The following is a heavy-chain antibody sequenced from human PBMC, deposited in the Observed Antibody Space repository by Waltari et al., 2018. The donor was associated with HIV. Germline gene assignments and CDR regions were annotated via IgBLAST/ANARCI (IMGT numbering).Heavy chain of an antibody. CDR2: IDHFWTT. Sequence: QLQLQESGSGLVKPSQSLSLTCSVFGGSLSSGGYSWSWIRQPPGKGLEFIWYIDHFWTTYYTPSLKSRVSISVDRSKNQFSVKLRSVTAADTAVYYCAKGVRGRPTQQPPHWFDPWGQGILVSVSS. V-gene: IGHV4-30-2*01. CDR1: GGSLSSGGYS. J-gene: IGHJ5*02. D-gene: IGHD6-13*01. CDR3: AKGVRGRPTQQPPHWFDP.